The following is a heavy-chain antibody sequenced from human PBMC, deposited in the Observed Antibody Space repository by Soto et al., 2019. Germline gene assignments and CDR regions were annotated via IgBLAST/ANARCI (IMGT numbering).Heavy chain of an antibody. CDR1: GYKFTNYW. CDR2: IDPSDSYI. CDR3: AIVTAETAYHYFDF. V-gene: IGHV5-10-1*01. Sequence: PGESLKISCKGSGYKFTNYWLSWVPQTPGKGLEWMGRIDPSDSYINYSPSFRGHVTISIDESISTAHLQWSSLKASDTATYYCAIVTAETAYHYFDFWGQGTLDTVSS. J-gene: IGHJ4*02. D-gene: IGHD1-1*01.